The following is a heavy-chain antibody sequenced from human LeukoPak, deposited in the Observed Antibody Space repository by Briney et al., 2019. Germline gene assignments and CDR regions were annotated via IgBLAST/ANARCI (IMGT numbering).Heavy chain of an antibody. Sequence: SETLSLTCTVSGGSISSSSYYWGWIRQPPGKGLEWIGSIYYSGSTYYNPSLKSRVTISVDTSKNQFSLKLSSVTAADTAVYYCARDSHRTYQWDWFDPWGQGTLVTVSS. V-gene: IGHV4-39*07. CDR3: ARDSHRTYQWDWFDP. CDR1: GGSISSSSYY. CDR2: IYYSGST. D-gene: IGHD1-26*01. J-gene: IGHJ5*02.